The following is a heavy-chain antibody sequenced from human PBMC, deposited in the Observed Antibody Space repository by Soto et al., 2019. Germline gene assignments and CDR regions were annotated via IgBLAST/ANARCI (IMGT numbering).Heavy chain of an antibody. D-gene: IGHD3-22*01. CDR2: ISGSGGST. Sequence: EVQLLESGGDLVQPGGSLRLSCAASGFTFISYAMNWVRQAPEKGLEWVSGISGSGGSTYYADSVKGRFTISRDNSKNTLYLQMNSLRAEDTAIYYCAKAPTYYYDTRAYGTPFDYWGQGALVTVSS. CDR1: GFTFISYA. J-gene: IGHJ4*02. CDR3: AKAPTYYYDTRAYGTPFDY. V-gene: IGHV3-23*01.